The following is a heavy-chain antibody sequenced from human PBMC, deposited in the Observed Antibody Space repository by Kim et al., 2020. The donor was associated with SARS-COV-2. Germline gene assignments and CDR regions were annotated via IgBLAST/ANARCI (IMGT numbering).Heavy chain of an antibody. CDR2: IYYSGST. J-gene: IGHJ2*01. D-gene: IGHD3-10*01. Sequence: SETLSLTCTVSGGSISSYYWSWIRQPPGKGLEWIGYIYYSGSTNYNPSLKSRVTISVDTSKNQFSLKLSSVTAADTAVYYCARARVRGVISYWYFDLWGRGTLVTVSS. CDR1: GGSISSYY. CDR3: ARARVRGVISYWYFDL. V-gene: IGHV4-59*13.